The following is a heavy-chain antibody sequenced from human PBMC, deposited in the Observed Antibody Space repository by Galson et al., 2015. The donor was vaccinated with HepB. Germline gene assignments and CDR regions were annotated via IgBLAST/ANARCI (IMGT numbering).Heavy chain of an antibody. J-gene: IGHJ4*02. Sequence: ATLSLTSTVSGGFISSYFWSWSRQPAGMGLGGIGIMYCSGSTNYNTSLKSRVTISVDTSRNQFSLKLSSVTTADTAVYYCVREEEASYGSRFESWGQGTPVTVSS. D-gene: IGHD5-18*01. CDR2: MYCSGST. V-gene: IGHV4-59*01. CDR1: GGFISSYF. CDR3: VREEEASYGSRFES.